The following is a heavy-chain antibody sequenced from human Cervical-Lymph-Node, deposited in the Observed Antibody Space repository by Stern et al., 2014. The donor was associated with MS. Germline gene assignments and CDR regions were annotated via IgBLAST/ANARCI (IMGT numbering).Heavy chain of an antibody. CDR1: GFSLTTRGVG. D-gene: IGHD1-26*01. V-gene: IGHV2-5*02. J-gene: IGHJ5*02. CDR2: LYWDYYK. Sequence: QVTLRESGPTLVKPTQTLTLTCDFSGFSLTTRGVGVGWIRQPPGKALEGLALLYWDYYKRYSPSLKNRLSIITDTAKNQVVLTMTNMDPVDTGTYYCAHRSTSVAGAWASWGQGILVVVSS. CDR3: AHRSTSVAGAWAS.